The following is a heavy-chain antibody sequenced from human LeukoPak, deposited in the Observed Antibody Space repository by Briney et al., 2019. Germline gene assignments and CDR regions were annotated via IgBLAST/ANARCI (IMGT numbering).Heavy chain of an antibody. CDR1: GDSTSSGSYY. CDR3: AGTATNGGAFDI. Sequence: SQTLSLTCTVSGDSTSSGSYYWSWIRQPAGKGLEWIGRIYSSGSINYNPSLKSRVTISSDTSKNQFSLKLSSVTGADTAVYYCAGTATNGGAFDIWGQGTMVTVSS. CDR2: IYSSGSI. V-gene: IGHV4-61*02. D-gene: IGHD2-8*01. J-gene: IGHJ3*02.